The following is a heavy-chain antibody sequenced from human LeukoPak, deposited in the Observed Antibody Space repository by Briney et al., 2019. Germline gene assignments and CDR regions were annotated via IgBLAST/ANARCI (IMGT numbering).Heavy chain of an antibody. D-gene: IGHD3-22*01. J-gene: IGHJ3*02. Sequence: GASVKVSCKASGYTFTGYYIHWVRQAPGQGLEWMGWINPNSGGTNYIQKFQGRVTMTRDTSISTAYMELSRLRSDDTAVYFCAREYFYDSSGYRGAFDIWGQGTMVTVSS. V-gene: IGHV1-2*02. CDR2: INPNSGGT. CDR3: AREYFYDSSGYRGAFDI. CDR1: GYTFTGYY.